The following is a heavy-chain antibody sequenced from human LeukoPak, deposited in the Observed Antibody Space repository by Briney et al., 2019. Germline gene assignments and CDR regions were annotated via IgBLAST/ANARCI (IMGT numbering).Heavy chain of an antibody. CDR3: ARGRQPGYFQH. CDR1: GYSISSGYY. D-gene: IGHD3-10*01. J-gene: IGHJ1*01. CDR2: IYHSGST. V-gene: IGHV4-38-2*01. Sequence: PSECLSLTCAVSGYSISSGYYWGWIRQPPGKGLEWIGSIYHSGSTYYNPSLKSRVTISVDTSKNQFSLKLSSVTAADTAVYYCARGRQPGYFQHWGQGTLVTVFS.